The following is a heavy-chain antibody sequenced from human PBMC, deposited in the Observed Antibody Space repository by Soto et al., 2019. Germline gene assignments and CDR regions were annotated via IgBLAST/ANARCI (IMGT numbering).Heavy chain of an antibody. Sequence: EVQLLESGGGLVQPGGSLRLSCAASGFTFSSYAMSWVRQAPGKGLEWVSANSGSGGSTYYADSVKGRFTISRDNSKNTLYLQMNSLRAEDTAVYYCAKNYYDSSGYYYWYFDLWGRGTLVTVSS. CDR2: NSGSGGST. V-gene: IGHV3-23*01. D-gene: IGHD3-22*01. CDR3: AKNYYDSSGYYYWYFDL. J-gene: IGHJ2*01. CDR1: GFTFSSYA.